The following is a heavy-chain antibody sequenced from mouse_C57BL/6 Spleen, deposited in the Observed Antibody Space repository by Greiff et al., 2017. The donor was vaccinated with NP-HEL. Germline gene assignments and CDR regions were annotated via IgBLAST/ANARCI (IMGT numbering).Heavy chain of an antibody. CDR3: ARDYGSSYFRAMDY. V-gene: IGHV5-4*01. D-gene: IGHD1-1*01. J-gene: IGHJ4*01. Sequence: VQLKESGGGLVKPGGSLKLSCAASGFTFSSYAMSWVRQTPEKRLEWVATISDGGSYTYYPDNVKGRFTISRDNAKNNLYLQMSHLKSEDTAMYYCARDYGSSYFRAMDYWGQGTSVTVSS. CDR1: GFTFSSYA. CDR2: ISDGGSYT.